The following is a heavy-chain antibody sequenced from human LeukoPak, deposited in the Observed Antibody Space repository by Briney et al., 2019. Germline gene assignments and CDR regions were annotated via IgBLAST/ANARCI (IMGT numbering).Heavy chain of an antibody. J-gene: IGHJ4*02. D-gene: IGHD5-18*01. CDR1: GYTFANYY. Sequence: ASVKVSCKASGYTFANYYMHWVRQAPGQGLEWIGIINPSGGSTSSAQRFQGRVTMTRDTSTSTVYMELSSLRSEDTAVYYCARQWGTAMITSFDYWGQGTLVTVSS. V-gene: IGHV1-46*01. CDR2: INPSGGST. CDR3: ARQWGTAMITSFDY.